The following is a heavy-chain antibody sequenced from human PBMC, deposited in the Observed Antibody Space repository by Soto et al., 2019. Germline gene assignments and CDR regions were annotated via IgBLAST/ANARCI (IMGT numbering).Heavy chain of an antibody. Sequence: GGSLRLSCAASGFTFSSYAMHWVRQAPGKGLEWVAVISYDGSNKYYADSVKGRFTISRDNSKSTLYLQMNSLRAEDTAVYYCARAGVKAAGSYYGMDVWGQGTTVTVSS. CDR3: ARAGVKAAGSYYGMDV. CDR2: ISYDGSNK. V-gene: IGHV3-30-3*01. D-gene: IGHD6-13*01. J-gene: IGHJ6*02. CDR1: GFTFSSYA.